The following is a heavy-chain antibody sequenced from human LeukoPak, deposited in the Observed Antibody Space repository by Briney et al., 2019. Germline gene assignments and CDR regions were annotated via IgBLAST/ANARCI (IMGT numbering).Heavy chain of an antibody. D-gene: IGHD5-12*01. J-gene: IGHJ6*02. Sequence: GGSLTLSCPASGFTFSSYAMSWVRPAAGKGLEWVSAISGSGGRTYYADSVKGRFTISRDNSKNTLYLQMNSLRAEDTAVYYCAKDLGHSGYDFWAYYYYYGMDVWGQGTTVTVSS. CDR1: GFTFSSYA. V-gene: IGHV3-23*01. CDR2: ISGSGGRT. CDR3: AKDLGHSGYDFWAYYYYYGMDV.